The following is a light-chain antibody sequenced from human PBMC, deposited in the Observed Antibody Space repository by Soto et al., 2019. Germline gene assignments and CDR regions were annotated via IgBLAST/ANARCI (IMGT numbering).Light chain of an antibody. Sequence: EIVLTQSPATLSLSPGERATLSCRASQSVRSNLAWYQQKPGQAPRLLIYDASTRATGIPARFSGSGSGTEFTLTISSLQSEDFAVYYCQQYNNWPRTFGQGTKVDIK. CDR2: DAS. V-gene: IGKV3-15*01. CDR3: QQYNNWPRT. J-gene: IGKJ1*01. CDR1: QSVRSN.